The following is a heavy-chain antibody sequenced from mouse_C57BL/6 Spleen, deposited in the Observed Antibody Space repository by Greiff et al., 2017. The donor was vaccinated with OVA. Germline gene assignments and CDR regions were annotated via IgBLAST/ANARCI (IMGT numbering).Heavy chain of an antibody. CDR2: INYDGSST. J-gene: IGHJ2*01. V-gene: IGHV5-16*01. Sequence: DVKLVESEGGLVQPGSSMKLSCTASGFTFSDYYMAWVRQVPEKGLEWVANINYDGSSTYYLDSLKSRFIISRDNAKNILYLQMSSLKSEDTATYYCAREKILGYFDYWGQGTTLTVSS. CDR1: GFTFSDYY. D-gene: IGHD4-1*01. CDR3: AREKILGYFDY.